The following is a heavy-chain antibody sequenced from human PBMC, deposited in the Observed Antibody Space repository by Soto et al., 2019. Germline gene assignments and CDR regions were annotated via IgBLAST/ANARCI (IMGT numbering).Heavy chain of an antibody. CDR3: AKGDSSWYRFDD. D-gene: IGHD6-13*01. V-gene: IGHV3-30*18. CDR2: ISYDGSNK. Sequence: GGSLRLSCAASGFTFSSYGMHWVRQAPGKGLEWVAVISYDGSNKYHADSVKGRFTISRDNSKNTLYLQMNSLRAEDTAVYYCAKGDSSWYRFDDWGQGTLVTVSS. CDR1: GFTFSSYG. J-gene: IGHJ4*02.